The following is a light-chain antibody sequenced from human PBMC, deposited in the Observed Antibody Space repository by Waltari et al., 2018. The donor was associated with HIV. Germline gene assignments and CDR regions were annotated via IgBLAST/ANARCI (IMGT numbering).Light chain of an antibody. Sequence: QSALTQPASVPGSPGPPIPISCTGTMGAVGAYHQVPWYQHRPGKAPQLIIYEVTNRPSGVSYRFSGSKSGNTASLTISGLQAEDEADYYCNSYSSTTILVFGGGTKLTVL. CDR2: EVT. CDR1: MGAVGAYHQ. V-gene: IGLV2-14*01. J-gene: IGLJ2*01. CDR3: NSYSSTTILV.